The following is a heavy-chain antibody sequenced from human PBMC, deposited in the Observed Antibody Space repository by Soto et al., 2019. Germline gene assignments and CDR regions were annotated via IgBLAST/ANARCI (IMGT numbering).Heavy chain of an antibody. J-gene: IGHJ4*02. V-gene: IGHV4-31*03. CDR1: GGSISSGGYY. CDR3: ARGAVVTATPFDY. Sequence: QVQLQESGPGLVKPSQTLSLTCTVSGGSISSGGYYWNWIRQHPGKGLEWIGYISYSGNTYYNPSLKRRVTISVDTSKNQFSLKLSSVTAADTAVYHCARGAVVTATPFDYWGQGTLVTVSS. D-gene: IGHD2-21*02. CDR2: ISYSGNT.